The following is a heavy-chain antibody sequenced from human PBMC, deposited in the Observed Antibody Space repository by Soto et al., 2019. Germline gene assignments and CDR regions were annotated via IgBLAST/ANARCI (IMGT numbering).Heavy chain of an antibody. Sequence: ASVKVSCKASGGTFSSYTISWVRQAPGQGLEWMGRIIPILGIANYAQKFQGRVTITADKSTSTAYMELSSLRSEDTAVYYCARERRGHYGDYDFYFDYWGQGTLVTVSS. J-gene: IGHJ4*02. V-gene: IGHV1-69*04. CDR3: ARERRGHYGDYDFYFDY. CDR1: GGTFSSYT. CDR2: IIPILGIA. D-gene: IGHD4-17*01.